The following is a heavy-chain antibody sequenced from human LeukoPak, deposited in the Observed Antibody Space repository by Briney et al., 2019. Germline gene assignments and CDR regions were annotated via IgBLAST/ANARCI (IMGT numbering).Heavy chain of an antibody. CDR1: GFTFSSYA. Sequence: GGSLRLSCAASGFTFSSYAMTWVRQAPGKGLEWVSGISGSGDSTYYADSVKGRFTISRDNSKNTLYLQMNSLRAEDTAVYYCAKDPRTYDYGDLREGYWGQGTLVTVSS. J-gene: IGHJ4*02. CDR2: ISGSGDST. CDR3: AKDPRTYDYGDLREGY. V-gene: IGHV3-23*01. D-gene: IGHD4-17*01.